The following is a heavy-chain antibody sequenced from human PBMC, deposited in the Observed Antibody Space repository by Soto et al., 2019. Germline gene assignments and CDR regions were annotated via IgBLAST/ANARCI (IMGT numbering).Heavy chain of an antibody. J-gene: IGHJ6*02. V-gene: IGHV3-66*01. CDR2: IYSGGST. Sequence: EVQLVESGGGLVQPGGSLRLSCAASGFTVSSNYMSWVRQAPGKGLEWVSVIYSGGSTNYADSVKGRFTISSDNSTNTLYLHMNSLRAEDTAVYYCAREVRESSGYYWGSAGMDVWGQGTTVTVSS. CDR3: AREVRESSGYYWGSAGMDV. D-gene: IGHD3-22*01. CDR1: GFTVSSNY.